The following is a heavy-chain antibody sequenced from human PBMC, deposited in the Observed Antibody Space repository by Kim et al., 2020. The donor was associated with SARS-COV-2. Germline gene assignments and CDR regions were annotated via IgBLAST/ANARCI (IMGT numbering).Heavy chain of an antibody. V-gene: IGHV3-9*01. J-gene: IGHJ6*02. CDR1: GFTFDDYA. D-gene: IGHD3-10*01. Sequence: GGSLRLSCAASGFTFDDYAMHWVRQAPGKGLEWVSGISWNSGSIGYADSVKGRFTISRDNAKNSLYLQMNSLRAEDTALYYCAKDFLEGGDYYYGMDVWGQGTTVTVSS. CDR3: AKDFLEGGDYYYGMDV. CDR2: ISWNSGSI.